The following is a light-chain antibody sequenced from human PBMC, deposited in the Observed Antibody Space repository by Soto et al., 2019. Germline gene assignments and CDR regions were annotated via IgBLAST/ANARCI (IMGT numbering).Light chain of an antibody. CDR2: DVS. V-gene: IGLV2-14*01. J-gene: IGLJ2*01. CDR3: SSYSRSSTVV. CDR1: SSDVGSYNH. Sequence: QSVLTQPASVSGSPGQSITISCTGTSSDVGSYNHVSWYQQHPGKAPKLMIYDVSNRPSGASNRFSGSKSGNTASLTISGLQAEDEADYYCSSYSRSSTVVFGGGTKVTVL.